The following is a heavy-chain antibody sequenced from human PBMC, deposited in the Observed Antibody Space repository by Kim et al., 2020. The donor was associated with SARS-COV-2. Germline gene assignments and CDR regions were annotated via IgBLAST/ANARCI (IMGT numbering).Heavy chain of an antibody. V-gene: IGHV3-23*01. CDR3: AKGGWVGSSGYYYAHYYYGMDV. CDR1: GFTFSSYA. Sequence: GGSLRLSCAASGFTFSSYAMSWVRQAPGKGLEWVSAINGSGGSTYYADSVKGRFTISRDNSKNTLYLQMNSLRAEDTAVYYCAKGGWVGSSGYYYAHYYYGMDVWGQGTTVTVSS. J-gene: IGHJ6*02. CDR2: INGSGGST. D-gene: IGHD3-22*01.